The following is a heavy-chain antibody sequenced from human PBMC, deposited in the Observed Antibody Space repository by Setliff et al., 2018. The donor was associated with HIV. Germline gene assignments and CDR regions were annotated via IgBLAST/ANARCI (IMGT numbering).Heavy chain of an antibody. CDR2: ISSGSVNI. Sequence: GESLKISCAASGFMFNIYEMNWVRQAPGKGLEWVSYISSGSVNIFYADSVKGRFTISRDNAKNSLYLQMYSLRAEDTAIYYCARGSLRGVLALGMDVWGQGTTVTVSS. D-gene: IGHD3-10*01. CDR1: GFMFNIYE. J-gene: IGHJ6*02. CDR3: ARGSLRGVLALGMDV. V-gene: IGHV3-48*03.